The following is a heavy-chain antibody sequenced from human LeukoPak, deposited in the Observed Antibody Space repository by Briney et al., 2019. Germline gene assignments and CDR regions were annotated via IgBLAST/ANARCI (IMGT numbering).Heavy chain of an antibody. V-gene: IGHV3-15*01. CDR2: IKSKTDGGTT. D-gene: IGHD6-25*01. Sequence: KPGGSLRLSCAASGFTFSNAWMSWVRQAPGKGLEWVGRIKSKTDGGTTDYAAPVKGRFTISRDDSKNTLYLQMNSLKTEDTAVYFWTTRYSSGYFYHRGQGTLVNGPS. J-gene: IGHJ4*02. CDR3: TTRYSSGYFYH. CDR1: GFTFSNAW.